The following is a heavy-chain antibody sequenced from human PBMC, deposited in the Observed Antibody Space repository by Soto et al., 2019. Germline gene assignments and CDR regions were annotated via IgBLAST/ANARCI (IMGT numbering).Heavy chain of an antibody. Sequence: SETLSLTCTVSGGSVSSGSYYWSWIRQPPGKGLEWIGYIYYSGSTYYNPSLKSRVTISVDTSKNQFSLKLSSVTAADTAVYYCAREVGYDAFDIWGQGTMVTVSS. J-gene: IGHJ3*02. CDR2: IYYSGST. CDR3: AREVGYDAFDI. CDR1: GGSVSSGSYY. D-gene: IGHD1-26*01. V-gene: IGHV4-30-4*08.